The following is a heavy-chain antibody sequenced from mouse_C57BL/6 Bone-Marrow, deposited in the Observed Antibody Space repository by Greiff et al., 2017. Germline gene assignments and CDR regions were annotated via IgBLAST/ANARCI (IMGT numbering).Heavy chain of an antibody. V-gene: IGHV1-55*01. CDR1: GYTFTSYW. J-gene: IGHJ4*01. CDR2: IYPGSGST. Sequence: VQLQQPGAELVKPGASVKLSCKASGYTFTSYWITWVKQRPGQGLEWIGDIYPGSGSTNYNEKFKSKATLTVDTSSSTAYMQLSSLTSEDSAVYYSARGMVTTYCAMDYWGQGTSVTVSS. CDR3: ARGMVTTYCAMDY. D-gene: IGHD2-1*01.